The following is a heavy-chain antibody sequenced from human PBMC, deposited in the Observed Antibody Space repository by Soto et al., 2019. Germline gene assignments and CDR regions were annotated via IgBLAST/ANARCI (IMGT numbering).Heavy chain of an antibody. CDR3: ARDGPVYYYGSGTYWPSLDY. D-gene: IGHD3-10*01. CDR1: GYTFGDYA. CDR2: IKAGNGDT. J-gene: IGHJ4*02. V-gene: IGHV1-3*01. Sequence: ASVKVSCKASGYTFGDYAIHWVRQAPGQSLEWMGRIKAGNGDTKYPQKFQGRVTLTRDTSASTAYLELSSLTSEDTAVYFCARDGPVYYYGSGTYWPSLDYRSQGTLVTVSS.